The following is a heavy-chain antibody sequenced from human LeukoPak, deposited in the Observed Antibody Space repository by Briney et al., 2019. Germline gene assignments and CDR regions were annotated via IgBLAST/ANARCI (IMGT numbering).Heavy chain of an antibody. D-gene: IGHD1-26*01. CDR2: ISGSGGST. V-gene: IGHV3-23*01. Sequence: GGSLRLSCAASGFTFSSYAMSWVRQAPGKGLEWVSAISGSGGSTYYADSVKGRFTISRDNSKNTLYLQMNSLRAEDTAVYYCATSGSYYDGTFDYWGQGTLVTVSS. CDR3: ATSGSYYDGTFDY. CDR1: GFTFSSYA. J-gene: IGHJ4*02.